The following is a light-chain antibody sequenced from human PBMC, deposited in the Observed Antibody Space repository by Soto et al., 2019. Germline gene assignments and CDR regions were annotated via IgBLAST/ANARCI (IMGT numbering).Light chain of an antibody. CDR2: EGS. CDR3: NSHAGSNNYV. CDR1: SSDVGSYNL. Sequence: QSALTQPASVSGSRGQSITISCTGTSSDVGSYNLVSWYQQHPGKAPKLMIYEGSKRPSGVPDRFSGSKSGNTASLTVSGLQAEDEADYYCNSHAGSNNYVFGTGTKLTVL. V-gene: IGLV2-14*02. J-gene: IGLJ1*01.